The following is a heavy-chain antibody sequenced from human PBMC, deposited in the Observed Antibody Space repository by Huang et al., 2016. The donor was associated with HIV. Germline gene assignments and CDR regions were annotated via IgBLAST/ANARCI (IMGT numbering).Heavy chain of an antibody. V-gene: IGHV3-30-3*01. CDR1: GFAFSNYA. J-gene: IGHJ6*03. CDR3: ATDGGGPQPFFYYMDV. CDR2: ISKDGNNK. Sequence: QVQLVESGGGVVQPGRSLRLSCAASGFAFSNYAIHWVRQAPGKVLEWVTVISKDGNNKYYADSVKGRFTISRDNSKNRLFLQMNSLKSEDSAVYYCATDGGGPQPFFYYMDVWGKGTTVTVSS. D-gene: IGHD3-16*01.